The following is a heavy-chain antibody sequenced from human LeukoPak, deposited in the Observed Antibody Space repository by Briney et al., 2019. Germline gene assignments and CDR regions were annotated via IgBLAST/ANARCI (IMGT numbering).Heavy chain of an antibody. CDR1: GFTFSSYE. J-gene: IGHJ4*02. D-gene: IGHD4-11*01. V-gene: IGHV3-48*03. Sequence: GGSLRLSCAASGFTFSSYEMNWVRQAPGKGLEWVSYISSSGSIIYYADFVKGRFTISRDNAKNTLYLQMNSLRAEDTAVYYCARGGPRGFVTNLFDYWGQGTLVTVSS. CDR2: ISSSGSII. CDR3: ARGGPRGFVTNLFDY.